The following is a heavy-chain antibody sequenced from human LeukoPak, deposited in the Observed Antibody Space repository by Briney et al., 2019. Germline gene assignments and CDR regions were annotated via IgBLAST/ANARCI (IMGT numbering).Heavy chain of an antibody. J-gene: IGHJ4*02. V-gene: IGHV4-59*01. D-gene: IGHD3-22*01. CDR3: ARVIYDSSGWVPTYYFDY. Sequence: SETLSLTCTVSGGSISSYYWSWIWQPPGKGLEWIGYIYYSGSTNYNPSLKSRVTISVDTSKNQFSLKLSSVTAADTAVYYCARVIYDSSGWVPTYYFDYWGQGTLVTVSS. CDR2: IYYSGST. CDR1: GGSISSYY.